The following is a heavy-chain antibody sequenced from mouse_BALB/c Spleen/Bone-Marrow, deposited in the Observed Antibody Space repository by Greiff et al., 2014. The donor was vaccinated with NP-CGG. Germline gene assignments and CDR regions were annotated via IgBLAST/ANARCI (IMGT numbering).Heavy chain of an antibody. CDR3: ARRETTALDY. V-gene: IGHV1-7*01. CDR2: INPSTGYT. D-gene: IGHD1-2*01. CDR1: GYTFTSYW. J-gene: IGHJ2*01. Sequence: VQLQQSGAELAKPGASVKMSCKASGYTFTSYWMHWVKQRPGQGLEWIGYINPSTGYTEYNQKFKDKATLTADKSSSTAYMQLSSLTSEDSAVYYCARRETTALDYWGQGTTLIVSS.